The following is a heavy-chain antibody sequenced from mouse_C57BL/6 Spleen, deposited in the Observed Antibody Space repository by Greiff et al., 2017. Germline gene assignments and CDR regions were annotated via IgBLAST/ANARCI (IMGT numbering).Heavy chain of an antibody. D-gene: IGHD1-1*01. J-gene: IGHJ1*03. V-gene: IGHV1-69*01. CDR1: GYTFTSYW. CDR2: IDPSDSYT. Sequence: QVQLQQPGAELVMPGASVKLSCKASGYTFTSYWMHWVKQRPGQGLEWIGEIDPSDSYTNYNQKFKGKSTLTVDKSSSTAYMQLSSLTSEDSAVYYCASSYYGSRGYFDGWGTGTTVTVSS. CDR3: ASSYYGSRGYFDG.